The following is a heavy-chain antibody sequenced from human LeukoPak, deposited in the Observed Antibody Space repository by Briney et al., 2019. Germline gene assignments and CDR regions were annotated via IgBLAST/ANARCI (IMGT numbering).Heavy chain of an antibody. Sequence: GGSLRLSCAASGFTFSSYWMSWVRQAPGKGLEWVANIKQDGSVKYYVDSVKGRFTISRDNAKNSLYLQMNSLRAEDTAVYYCARAMGGSYGGFYYYYYMDVWGKGTTVTISS. CDR1: GFTFSSYW. CDR2: IKQDGSVK. CDR3: ARAMGGSYGGFYYYYYMDV. D-gene: IGHD1-26*01. J-gene: IGHJ6*03. V-gene: IGHV3-7*03.